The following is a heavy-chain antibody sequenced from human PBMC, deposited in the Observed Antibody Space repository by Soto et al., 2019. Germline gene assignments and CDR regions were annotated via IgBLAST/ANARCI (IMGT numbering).Heavy chain of an antibody. CDR2: ISWNSGSI. V-gene: IGHV3-9*01. J-gene: IGHJ5*02. Sequence: PGGSLRLSCAASGFTFDDYAMHWVRQAPGKGLEWVSGISWNSGSIGYADSVKGRFTISRDNAKNSLYLQMNSLRAEDTALYYSAKAMGYSYGVNWFDTWGQGTLVTVSS. CDR3: AKAMGYSYGVNWFDT. D-gene: IGHD5-18*01. CDR1: GFTFDDYA.